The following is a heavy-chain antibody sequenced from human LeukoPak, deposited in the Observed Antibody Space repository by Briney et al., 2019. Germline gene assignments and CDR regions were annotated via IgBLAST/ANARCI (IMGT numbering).Heavy chain of an antibody. J-gene: IGHJ3*02. V-gene: IGHV4-34*01. CDR3: AGGYSYGFGI. D-gene: IGHD5-18*01. Sequence: SETLSLTCAVYGGSFSGYYWSWIRQPPGKGLEWIGEINHSGSTNYNPSLKSRVTIPVDTSKNQFSLKLSSVTAADTAVYYCAGGYSYGFGIWGQGTMVTVSS. CDR1: GGSFSGYY. CDR2: INHSGST.